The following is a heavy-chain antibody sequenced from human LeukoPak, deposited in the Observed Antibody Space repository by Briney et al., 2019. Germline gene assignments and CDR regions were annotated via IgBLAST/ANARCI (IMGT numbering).Heavy chain of an antibody. CDR1: GGSISSGDYY. J-gene: IGHJ6*02. Sequence: SQTLSLTCTVSGGSISSGDYYWSWIRQPPGKGLEWIGYIYYSGSTYYNPSLKSRVTISVDTSKNQFSLKLSSVTAADTGVYYCAREGLQVYGMDGWGQGDTVTVSS. CDR3: AREGLQVYGMDG. V-gene: IGHV4-30-4*01. CDR2: IYYSGST.